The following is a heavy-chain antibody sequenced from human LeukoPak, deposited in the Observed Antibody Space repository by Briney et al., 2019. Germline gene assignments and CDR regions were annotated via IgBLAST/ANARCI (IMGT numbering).Heavy chain of an antibody. J-gene: IGHJ6*03. CDR3: ARDLGVRFFYYYYYMDV. V-gene: IGHV3-7*01. Sequence: GGSLRLSCAASGFTFSSYWMSWVRQAPGKGLEWVANIKQDGSEKYYVDSVKGRFTISRDNAKNSLYLQMNSLRAEDTAVYYCARDLGVRFFYYYYYMDVWGKGTTVTVSS. CDR1: GFTFSSYW. D-gene: IGHD3-3*01. CDR2: IKQDGSEK.